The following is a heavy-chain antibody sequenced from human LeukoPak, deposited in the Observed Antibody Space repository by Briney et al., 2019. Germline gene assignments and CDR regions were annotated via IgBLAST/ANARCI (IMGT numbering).Heavy chain of an antibody. D-gene: IGHD2-2*01. CDR1: GGSISSSSYY. CDR2: IYYSGST. CDR3: ASLRERSFYARGFDY. Sequence: SETLSLTCTVSGGSISSSSYYWGWIRQPPGKGLEWIGSIYYSGSTYYNPSLKSRVTISVDTSKNQFSLKRSSVTAADTAVYHCASLRERSFYARGFDYWGQGTLVTVSS. J-gene: IGHJ4*02. V-gene: IGHV4-39*01.